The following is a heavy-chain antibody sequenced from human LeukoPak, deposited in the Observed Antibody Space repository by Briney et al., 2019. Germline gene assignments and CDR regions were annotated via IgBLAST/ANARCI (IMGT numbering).Heavy chain of an antibody. V-gene: IGHV1-69*05. J-gene: IGHJ4*02. Sequence: GSSVKVSCKASGGTFSSYAISWVRQAPGQGLEWMGGIIPIFGTANYAQKFQGRVTMTRDTSISTAYMELSRLRSDDTAVYYCASGYYDSSGYWSWGQGTLVTVSS. CDR2: IIPIFGTA. CDR1: GGTFSSYA. D-gene: IGHD3-22*01. CDR3: ASGYYDSSGYWS.